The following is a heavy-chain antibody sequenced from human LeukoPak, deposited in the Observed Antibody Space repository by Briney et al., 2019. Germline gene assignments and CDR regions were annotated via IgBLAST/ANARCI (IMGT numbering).Heavy chain of an antibody. D-gene: IGHD3-22*01. CDR2: IASSGSTI. CDR3: ATSRGYFFRWFQH. V-gene: IGHV3-48*03. CDR1: GFTFSNYE. Sequence: GGSLRLSCSASGFTFSNYEMNWVRQAPGKGLEWVSYIASSGSTIYYADSVKGRFTISRDNAKSSLYLQMNSLRADDTAVYYCATSRGYFFRWFQHWGQGTLVTVSS. J-gene: IGHJ1*01.